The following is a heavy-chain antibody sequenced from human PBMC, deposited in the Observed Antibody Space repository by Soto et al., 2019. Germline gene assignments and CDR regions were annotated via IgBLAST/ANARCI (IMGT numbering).Heavy chain of an antibody. CDR2: IWYDGSNK. Sequence: LRLSCAASGFTFSSYGMHWVRQAPGKGLEWVAVIWYDGSNKYYADSVKGRFTISRDNSKNTLYLQMNSLRAEDTAVYYCARDSRDIVVVPAAIWGLGGGYYGMDVWGQGTTVTVSS. J-gene: IGHJ6*02. V-gene: IGHV3-33*01. D-gene: IGHD2-2*02. CDR1: GFTFSSYG. CDR3: ARDSRDIVVVPAAIWGLGGGYYGMDV.